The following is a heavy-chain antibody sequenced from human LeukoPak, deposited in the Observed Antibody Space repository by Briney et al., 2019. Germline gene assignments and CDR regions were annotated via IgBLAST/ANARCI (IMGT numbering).Heavy chain of an antibody. V-gene: IGHV3-23*01. CDR1: GFTFSSYA. J-gene: IGHJ4*02. CDR3: AKDRGSGTYSTFDS. Sequence: PGGSLRLSCAASGFTFSSYAMSWVRQAPGKGLEWVSGVSGSGGNTYYAVSVKGRFTISRDNSKNTLYLQMNSLRAGDTAVYYCAKDRGSGTYSTFDSWGQGTLVTVSS. CDR2: VSGSGGNT. D-gene: IGHD1-26*01.